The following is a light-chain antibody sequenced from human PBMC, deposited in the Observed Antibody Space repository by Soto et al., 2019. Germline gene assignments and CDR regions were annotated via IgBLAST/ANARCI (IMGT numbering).Light chain of an antibody. CDR3: QQYYGLPPLT. J-gene: IGKJ5*01. CDR2: HAS. V-gene: IGKV1-33*01. CDR1: QNITNN. Sequence: DIQMTQSPSSLSASIVDRFTSTFHASQNITNNLSWYQQKPGKAPNLLIYHASKLAKGVTSRFSGSGSGTDFSFIITSLQREDLATYYCQQYYGLPPLTFGQGTRLEIK.